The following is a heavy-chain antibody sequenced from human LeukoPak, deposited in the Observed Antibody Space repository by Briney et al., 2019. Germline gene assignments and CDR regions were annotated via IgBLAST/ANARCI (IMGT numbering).Heavy chain of an antibody. CDR3: AREMSDIVVVVAAFPFDY. V-gene: IGHV3-21*01. CDR2: ISSSSSYI. J-gene: IGHJ4*02. Sequence: GGSLRLSCAASGFTFSSYSMNWVRQAPGKGLEWVSSISSSSSYIYYADSVKGRFTISRDNAKNSLYLQMNSLRAEDTAVYYCAREMSDIVVVVAAFPFDYWGQGTLVTVSS. D-gene: IGHD2-15*01. CDR1: GFTFSSYS.